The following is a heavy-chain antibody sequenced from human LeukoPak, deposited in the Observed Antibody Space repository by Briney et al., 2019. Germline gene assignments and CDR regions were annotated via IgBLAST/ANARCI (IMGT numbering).Heavy chain of an antibody. CDR3: VRVRRGDYFAP. Sequence: SGGSLSLSCAASGFTFSDSYMDWARQAPGKGLQWVGRFRNRPHSYTTAYATAGNGRFTISTVDSKNSMLLQMNTLKTAVTSVYYCVRVRRGDYFAPWGLGTLVTVSS. V-gene: IGHV3-72*01. CDR2: FRNRPHSYTT. J-gene: IGHJ5*02. D-gene: IGHD3-22*01. CDR1: GFTFSDSY.